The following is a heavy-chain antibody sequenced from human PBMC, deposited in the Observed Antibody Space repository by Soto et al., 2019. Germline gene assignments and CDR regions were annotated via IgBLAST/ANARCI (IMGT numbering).Heavy chain of an antibody. CDR2: IYPGDSDT. CDR1: GYIFTSYW. J-gene: IGHJ6*02. D-gene: IGHD6-6*01. CDR3: ARHRKYSSSSWGMDV. V-gene: IGHV5-51*01. Sequence: ESLKISCKGSGYIFTSYWIGWVRQMPGKGLEWMGIIYPGDSDTRYSPSFQGQVTISADKSISTAYLQWSSLKASDTAMYYCARHRKYSSSSWGMDVWGQGTTVTVSS.